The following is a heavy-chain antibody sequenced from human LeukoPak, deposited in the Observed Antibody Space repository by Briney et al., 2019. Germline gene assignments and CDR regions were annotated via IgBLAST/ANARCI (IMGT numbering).Heavy chain of an antibody. J-gene: IGHJ6*03. Sequence: GGTLRLSWAASGFTFSSYGMRWVRQAPGRGLEWVSAISGSGSSTYYAASVKGRFTISRDNSKNTLYLQMNSLRAEDTAVYYCAKIAAAGPYYYYYYYMDVWGKGTTVTVSS. CDR1: GFTFSSYG. CDR3: AKIAAAGPYYYYYYYMDV. D-gene: IGHD6-13*01. V-gene: IGHV3-23*01. CDR2: ISGSGSST.